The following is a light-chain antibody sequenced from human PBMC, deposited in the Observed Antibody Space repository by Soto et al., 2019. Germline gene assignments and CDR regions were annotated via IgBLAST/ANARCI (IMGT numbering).Light chain of an antibody. CDR3: CSYAGSSSVV. J-gene: IGLJ2*01. Sequence: QSALTQPASVSGSPGQSITISCTGTSRDVGTYTLVSWYQHYPGKAPKLIIYEGSKRPSGVSNRFSASKTGRTASLTISGLQPEDEADYYCCSYAGSSSVVFGGGTQQTVL. CDR1: SRDVGTYTL. CDR2: EGS. V-gene: IGLV2-23*01.